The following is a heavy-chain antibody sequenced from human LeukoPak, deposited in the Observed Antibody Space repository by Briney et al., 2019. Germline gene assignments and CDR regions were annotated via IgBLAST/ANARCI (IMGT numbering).Heavy chain of an antibody. CDR2: IYYSGST. J-gene: IGHJ5*02. Sequence: SETLSLTXTVSGGSISSYYWSWIRQPPGKGVEWIGYIYYSGSTNYNPSLKSRVTISVDTSKNQFSLKLSSVTAADTAVYYCARSWCTIFGVVTDNWFDPWGQGTLVTVSS. D-gene: IGHD3-3*01. V-gene: IGHV4-59*01. CDR1: GGSISSYY. CDR3: ARSWCTIFGVVTDNWFDP.